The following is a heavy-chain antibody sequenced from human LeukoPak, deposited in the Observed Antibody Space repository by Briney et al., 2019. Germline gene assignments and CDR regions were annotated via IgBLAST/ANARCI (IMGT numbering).Heavy chain of an antibody. V-gene: IGHV3-74*01. Sequence: PGGSLRLSCAASGFTFSSYWMHWVRQAPGKGLVWVSRINSDGSSTSYADSVKGRFTISRDNAKNTLYLQMNSLRAEDAAVYYCARDRGSYYYYYMDVWGKGTTVTVSS. CDR1: GFTFSSYW. D-gene: IGHD3-10*01. CDR3: ARDRGSYYYYYMDV. CDR2: INSDGSST. J-gene: IGHJ6*03.